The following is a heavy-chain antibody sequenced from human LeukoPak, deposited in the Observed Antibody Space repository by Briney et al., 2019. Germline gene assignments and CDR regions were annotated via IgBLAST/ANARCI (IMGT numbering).Heavy chain of an antibody. J-gene: IGHJ4*02. CDR3: AKPATVTTSGYYFDY. V-gene: IGHV3-23*01. CDR1: GFTFSSYA. Sequence: PGGSLRLSCAASGFTFSSYAMSWVHQAPGKGLEWVSAISGSGGSTYYADSVKGRFTISRDNSKNTLYLQMNSLRAEDTAVYYCAKPATVTTSGYYFDYWGQGTLVTVSS. CDR2: ISGSGGST. D-gene: IGHD4-17*01.